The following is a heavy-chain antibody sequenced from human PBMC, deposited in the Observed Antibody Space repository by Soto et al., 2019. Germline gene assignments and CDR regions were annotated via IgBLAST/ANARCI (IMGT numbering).Heavy chain of an antibody. D-gene: IGHD6-13*01. V-gene: IGHV4-4*07. Sequence: SETLSLTCTVSGGSISSYYWSWIRQPAGKGLEWIGRIYTSGSTNYNPSLKSRVTMSVDTSKNQFSLKPSSVTAADTAVYYCARDFFEAAGPLYYFDYWGQGTLVTVPQ. CDR1: GGSISSYY. J-gene: IGHJ4*02. CDR3: ARDFFEAAGPLYYFDY. CDR2: IYTSGST.